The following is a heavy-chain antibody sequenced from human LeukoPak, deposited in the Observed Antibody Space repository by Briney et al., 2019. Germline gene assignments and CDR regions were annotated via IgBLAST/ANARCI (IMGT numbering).Heavy chain of an antibody. V-gene: IGHV4-59*08. Sequence: SETLSLTCSVSGGSISSYYWSWIRQPPGKGLEWIGYIYYSGSTNFKSPLKSRVTISVDTSKNQFSLKLSSVTAADTAVYYCARLNRKEWNYFDYWGQGTLVTVSS. J-gene: IGHJ4*02. CDR1: GGSISSYY. CDR2: IYYSGST. CDR3: ARLNRKEWNYFDY. D-gene: IGHD3-3*01.